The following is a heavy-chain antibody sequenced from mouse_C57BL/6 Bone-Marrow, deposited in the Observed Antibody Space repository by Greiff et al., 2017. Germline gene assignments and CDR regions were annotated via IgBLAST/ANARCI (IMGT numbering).Heavy chain of an antibody. CDR2: IDPSDSYT. CDR1: GYTFTSYW. CDR3: ARLGIYYGSSHYAMDD. V-gene: IGHV1-69*01. J-gene: IGHJ4*01. Sequence: QVQLQQPGAELVMPGASVKLSCKASGYTFTSYWMHWVKQRPGQGLEWIGEIDPSDSYTNYNQKFKGKSTLTVDKSSSTAYMQLSSLTSEDSAVYYCARLGIYYGSSHYAMDDWGQGTSVTVSS. D-gene: IGHD1-1*01.